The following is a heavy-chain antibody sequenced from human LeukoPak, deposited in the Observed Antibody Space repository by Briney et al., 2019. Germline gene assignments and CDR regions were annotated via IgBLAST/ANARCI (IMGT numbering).Heavy chain of an antibody. CDR1: GFTVSSNY. Sequence: GGSLRLSCAASGFTVSSNYMSWVRQAPGKGLEWVSIIYSGGSTYYADSVKGRFTISRDNSKNTLYLQMNSLGAEDTAVYYCAKSVNIAAAGTSDDYWGQGTLVTVSS. V-gene: IGHV3-53*01. CDR3: AKSVNIAAAGTSDDY. D-gene: IGHD6-13*01. CDR2: IYSGGST. J-gene: IGHJ4*02.